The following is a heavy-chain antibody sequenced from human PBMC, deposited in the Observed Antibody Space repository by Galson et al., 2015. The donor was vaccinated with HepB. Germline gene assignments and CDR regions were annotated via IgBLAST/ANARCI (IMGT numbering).Heavy chain of an antibody. CDR3: AKVRDYYDSSGYYYDRADY. D-gene: IGHD3-22*01. V-gene: IGHV1-18*01. CDR1: GYTFISYG. CDR2: ISAYNGRT. Sequence: SVKVSCKASGYTFISYGITWVPQAPGQGLEWMGWISAYNGRTDYAPKLQGRVTMTTDPSTSTAYMELRSLRSDDTAVYYCAKVRDYYDSSGYYYDRADYWGQGTLVIVSS. J-gene: IGHJ4*02.